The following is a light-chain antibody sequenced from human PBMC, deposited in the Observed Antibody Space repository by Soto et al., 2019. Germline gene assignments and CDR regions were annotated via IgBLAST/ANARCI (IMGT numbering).Light chain of an antibody. CDR3: CSYAGSSTWV. J-gene: IGLJ3*02. CDR1: SSDVGSYNL. V-gene: IGLV2-23*01. Sequence: QPASVSGSPGQSITISCTGTSSDVGSYNLVSWYQHHPGKAPKLMIYEGTKRPSGLSNRFSGSKSGNTASLTISGLQAEDEADYYCCSYAGSSTWVFGGGTKLTVL. CDR2: EGT.